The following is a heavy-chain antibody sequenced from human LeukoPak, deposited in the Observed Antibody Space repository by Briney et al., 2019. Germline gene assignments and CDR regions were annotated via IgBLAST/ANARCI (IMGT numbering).Heavy chain of an antibody. J-gene: IGHJ4*02. Sequence: SETLSLTCAVYGGSFSGYYWSWIRQPPGKGLEWIGEINHSGSTNYNPSLKSRVTISVDTSKNQFSPKLSSVTAADTAVYYCARGHSRGYSGYGRTAAAGTWVYWGQGTLVTISS. D-gene: IGHD6-13*01. V-gene: IGHV4-34*01. CDR2: INHSGST. CDR1: GGSFSGYY. CDR3: ARGHSRGYSGYGRTAAAGTWVY.